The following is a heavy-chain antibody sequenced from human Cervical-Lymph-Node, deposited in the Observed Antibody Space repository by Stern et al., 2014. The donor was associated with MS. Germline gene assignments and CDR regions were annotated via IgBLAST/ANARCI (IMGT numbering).Heavy chain of an antibody. CDR2: IYCSGTN. Sequence: QLQLQESGPGLVKPSQTLTLTCTVSGGSISSGGYYWIWLRQHPGKGLKXLGYIYCSGTNYDNPSLKRRVTISVDTSKNQFSLKLSSVTAADTAVYYCASGVRIAAAGSNGFDYWGQGTLVTVSS. V-gene: IGHV4-31*03. CDR1: GGSISSGGYY. J-gene: IGHJ4*02. D-gene: IGHD6-13*01. CDR3: ASGVRIAAAGSNGFDY.